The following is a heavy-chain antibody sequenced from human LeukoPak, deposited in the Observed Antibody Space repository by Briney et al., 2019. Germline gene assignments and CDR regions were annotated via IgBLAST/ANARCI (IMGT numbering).Heavy chain of an antibody. CDR1: GFTISSYG. Sequence: GGSLRLSCAASGFTISSYGMHWVRQAPGKGLEWVAVISYDGSNKYYADSVKGRFTISRDNSKNTLYLQMNSLRAEDTAVYYCAKDVEYCSGGSCYPGEYFQHWGQGTLVTVSS. J-gene: IGHJ1*01. D-gene: IGHD2-15*01. V-gene: IGHV3-30*18. CDR3: AKDVEYCSGGSCYPGEYFQH. CDR2: ISYDGSNK.